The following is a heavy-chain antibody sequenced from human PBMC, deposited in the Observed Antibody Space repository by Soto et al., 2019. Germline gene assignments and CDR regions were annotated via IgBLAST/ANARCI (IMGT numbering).Heavy chain of an antibody. CDR2: IYHSGVT. CDR3: ARLFDY. V-gene: IGHV4-39*01. J-gene: IGHJ4*02. CDR1: GGSISSNGYY. Sequence: QLQLQESGPGLVKPSETLSLTCTVSGGSISSNGYYWGWIRQPPGKGLEWIGNIYHSGVTYYNPSLKRRVTISVDTSRNQFSLKLNSMTAADTAVYYCARLFDYWGQGKLVTVSP.